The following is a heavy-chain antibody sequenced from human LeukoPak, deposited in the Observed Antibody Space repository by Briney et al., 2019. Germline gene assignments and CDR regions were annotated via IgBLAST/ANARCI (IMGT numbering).Heavy chain of an antibody. J-gene: IGHJ4*02. V-gene: IGHV4-4*02. Sequence: SETLSLTCAVSGGSISNNNWWSWVRQPPGMGLEWIGEIYHGGSTNYNPSLKSRVTMSVDRSKNQFSLKLSSVTAADTAVYYCARGEERGSGTVHFDYWGQGTLVNVSS. CDR3: ARGEERGSGTVHFDY. CDR2: IYHGGST. D-gene: IGHD3-10*01. CDR1: GGSISNNNW.